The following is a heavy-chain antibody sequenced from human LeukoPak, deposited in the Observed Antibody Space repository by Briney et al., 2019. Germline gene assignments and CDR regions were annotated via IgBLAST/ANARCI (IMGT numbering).Heavy chain of an antibody. D-gene: IGHD6-19*01. CDR2: IYYSGST. Sequence: SETLSLTCTVSGGSISSYYWSWIRQPPGKGLEWIGSIYYSGSTYYNPSLKSRVTISVDTSKNQFSLKLSSVTAADTAVYYCARHKRPARYSSGWYMDYWGQGTLVTVSS. CDR1: GGSISSYY. J-gene: IGHJ4*02. CDR3: ARHKRPARYSSGWYMDY. V-gene: IGHV4-39*01.